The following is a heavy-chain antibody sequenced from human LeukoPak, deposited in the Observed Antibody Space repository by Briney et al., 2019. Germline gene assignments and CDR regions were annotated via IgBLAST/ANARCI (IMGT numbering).Heavy chain of an antibody. Sequence: GGSLRLSCAASGFGFSSYEMNWVRQAPGKGLEWISYISSSGSTMYADSVKGRFTISRDNAKNSLHLQMNSLRAEDTAVYYCARHNGWYDYWGQGTLVTVSS. CDR3: ARHNGWYDY. J-gene: IGHJ4*02. CDR2: ISSSGST. CDR1: GFGFSSYE. D-gene: IGHD6-19*01. V-gene: IGHV3-48*03.